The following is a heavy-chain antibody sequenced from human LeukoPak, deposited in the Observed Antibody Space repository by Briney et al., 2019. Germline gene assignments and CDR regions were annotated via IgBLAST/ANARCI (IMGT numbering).Heavy chain of an antibody. CDR1: GYTFTDYY. CDR3: ARDVILYGSGSRFDY. Sequence: ASVKVSCRASGYTFTDYYMHWVRQAPGQGLEWMGWINPISGDTDYVQKFQGRVTMTRDTSISTAYMELSRLRSDDTAVYYCARDVILYGSGSRFDYWGQGTLVTVSS. V-gene: IGHV1-2*02. CDR2: INPISGDT. D-gene: IGHD3-10*01. J-gene: IGHJ4*02.